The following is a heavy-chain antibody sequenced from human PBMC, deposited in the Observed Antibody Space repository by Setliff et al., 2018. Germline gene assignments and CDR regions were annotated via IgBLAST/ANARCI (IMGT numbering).Heavy chain of an antibody. CDR1: GFDYA. CDR2: ISGGADKT. D-gene: IGHD2-21*02. J-gene: IGHJ4*02. V-gene: IGHV3-23*01. Sequence: GESLRLSCVVSGFDYAMSWVRQAPGKRLEWVSSISGGADKTYYADSVRGRFTISRDNSKNILYLQMNSLRPEDTAVYYCARFAKCGGHCWNDYWGQGTRVTVS. CDR3: ARFAKCGGHCWNDY.